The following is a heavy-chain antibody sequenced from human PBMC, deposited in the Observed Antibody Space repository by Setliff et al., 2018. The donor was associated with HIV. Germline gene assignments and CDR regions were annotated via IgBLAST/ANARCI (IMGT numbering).Heavy chain of an antibody. J-gene: IGHJ5*02. CDR2: INHSGST. CDR1: GESFSGYQ. Sequence: SETLSLTCAVYGESFSGYQWSWIRRPPGKGLEWIGEINHSGSTNYNPSLKSRVTISVDTSKNQFSVTLTSVTEADTAVYYCARFYGDYETDNWFDPWGHGILVTVSS. CDR3: ARFYGDYETDNWFDP. V-gene: IGHV4-34*01. D-gene: IGHD4-17*01.